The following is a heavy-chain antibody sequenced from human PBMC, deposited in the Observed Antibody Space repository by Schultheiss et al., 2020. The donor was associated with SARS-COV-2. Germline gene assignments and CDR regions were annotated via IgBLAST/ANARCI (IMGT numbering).Heavy chain of an antibody. CDR3: ARGEGYSSSWYPPRWYFDL. J-gene: IGHJ2*01. Sequence: GGSLRLSCTASGFTFGDYAMSWFRQAPGKGLEWVGFIRSKAYGGTTEYAASVKGRFTISRDDSKSIAYLQMNSLRAEDTAVYYCARGEGYSSSWYPPRWYFDLWGRGTLVTVSS. V-gene: IGHV3-49*03. D-gene: IGHD6-13*01. CDR2: IRSKAYGGTT. CDR1: GFTFGDYA.